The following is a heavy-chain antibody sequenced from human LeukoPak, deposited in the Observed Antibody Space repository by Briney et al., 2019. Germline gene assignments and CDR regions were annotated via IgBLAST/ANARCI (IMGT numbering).Heavy chain of an antibody. Sequence: SSETLSLTCTVSGGSISSYYWSWIRQPAGKGLEWIGRIYTSGSTNYNPSLKSRITMSIDRSKSQFSLKLTSVTAADTAVYYCARGPNIWSGHELDYWGQGTLVTVSS. CDR1: GGSISSYY. J-gene: IGHJ4*02. V-gene: IGHV4-4*07. CDR3: ARGPNIWSGHELDY. D-gene: IGHD3-3*01. CDR2: IYTSGST.